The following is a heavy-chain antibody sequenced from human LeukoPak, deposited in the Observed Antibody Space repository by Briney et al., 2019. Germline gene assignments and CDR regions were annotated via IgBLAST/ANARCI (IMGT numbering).Heavy chain of an antibody. D-gene: IGHD3-22*01. V-gene: IGHV4-39*01. CDR2: IYYSGST. J-gene: IGHJ4*02. Sequence: PSETLSLTCTVSGGSISSSSYYWGWIRQPPGKVLEWIGSIYYSGSTYYNPSLKSRFTISVDTSKNQFSLELSSVTAADTAVYYCATPGVSYYYDSSGYYGYWGQGTLVTVSS. CDR1: GGSISSSSYY. CDR3: ATPGVSYYYDSSGYYGY.